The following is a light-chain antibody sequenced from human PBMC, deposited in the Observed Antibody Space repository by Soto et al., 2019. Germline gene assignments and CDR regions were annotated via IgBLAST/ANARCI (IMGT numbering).Light chain of an antibody. CDR2: GAS. J-gene: IGKJ2*01. CDR3: LQYGSSPYT. CDR1: QSVSSSY. V-gene: IGKV3-20*01. Sequence: EIVLTQSPGTLSLSPGERATLSCRASQSVSSSYLAWYQHKPGQAPRPLIYGASSRATGILDSFSGSGSGTDFTLTISRLEPEDFAVYYCLQYGSSPYTFGQGTKREIK.